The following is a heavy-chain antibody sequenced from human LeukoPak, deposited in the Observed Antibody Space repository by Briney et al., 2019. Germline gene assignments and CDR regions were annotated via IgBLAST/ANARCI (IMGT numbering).Heavy chain of an antibody. CDR1: GGSISSGGYS. Sequence: SQTLSLTCAVSGGSISSGGYSWSWIRQPPGKGLEWIGYIYHSGSTYYNPSLKSRVTISVDRSKNQFSLKLSSVTAADTAVYYCARRGGTYRTYYFDYWGQGTLVTVSS. CDR3: ARRGGTYRTYYFDY. V-gene: IGHV4-30-2*01. D-gene: IGHD1-7*01. J-gene: IGHJ4*02. CDR2: IYHSGST.